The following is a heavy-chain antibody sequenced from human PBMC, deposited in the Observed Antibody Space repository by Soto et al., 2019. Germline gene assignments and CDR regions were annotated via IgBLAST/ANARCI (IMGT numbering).Heavy chain of an antibody. D-gene: IGHD3-16*01. Sequence: ESGGGLVKPGGSLRLSCAASGFTFSSYSMNWVRQAPGKGLEWVSSISSSSSYIYYADSVKGRFTISRDNAKNSLYLQMNSLRAEDTAVYYCARDDLDYVWGSLGYWGQGTLVTVSS. V-gene: IGHV3-21*01. J-gene: IGHJ4*02. CDR2: ISSSSSYI. CDR3: ARDDLDYVWGSLGY. CDR1: GFTFSSYS.